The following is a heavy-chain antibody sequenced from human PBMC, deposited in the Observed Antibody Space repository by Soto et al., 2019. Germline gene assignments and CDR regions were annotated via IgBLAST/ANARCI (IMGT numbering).Heavy chain of an antibody. V-gene: IGHV3-74*01. CDR2: IYIDGSST. CDR3: SRSRVPI. CDR1: GFTFSSYW. D-gene: IGHD3-3*01. J-gene: IGHJ3*02. Sequence: EVQLVESGGGLVQPGGSLRLSCAASGFTFSSYWMHWVRQAPGEGLVWVSRIYIDGSSTNYADSVKGRFTISRDNAKNTLYLQINRLSAEDTAIDYCSRSRVPIWGQGTMVTVST.